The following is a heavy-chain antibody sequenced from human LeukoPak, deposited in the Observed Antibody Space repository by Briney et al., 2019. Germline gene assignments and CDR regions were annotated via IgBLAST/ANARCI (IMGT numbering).Heavy chain of an antibody. CDR3: ARNNDMDV. Sequence: GGSLRLSCAASGFILSNHWMTWVRQAPGKGPEWVANINKDGSEKYYVDSVKGRFTISRDTAKNSLYLQMNNLRAEDTALYYCARNNDMDVWGQGTTVIVSS. D-gene: IGHD1/OR15-1a*01. CDR1: GFILSNHW. CDR2: INKDGSEK. V-gene: IGHV3-7*03. J-gene: IGHJ6*02.